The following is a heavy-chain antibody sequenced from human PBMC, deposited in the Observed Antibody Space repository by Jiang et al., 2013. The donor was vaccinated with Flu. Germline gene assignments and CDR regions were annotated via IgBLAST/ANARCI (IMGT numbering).Heavy chain of an antibody. CDR1: GFSLSTSGMC. Sequence: LTLTCTFSGFSLSTSGMCVSWIRQPPGKALEWLALIDWDDDKYYSTSLKTRLTISKDTSKNQVVLTMTNMDPVDTATYYCARTPTLDSNYDILTGFYYYYGMDVWGQGTTVTVSS. V-gene: IGHV2-70*01. D-gene: IGHD3-9*01. CDR2: IDWDDDK. J-gene: IGHJ6*02. CDR3: ARTPTLDSNYDILTGFYYYYGMDV.